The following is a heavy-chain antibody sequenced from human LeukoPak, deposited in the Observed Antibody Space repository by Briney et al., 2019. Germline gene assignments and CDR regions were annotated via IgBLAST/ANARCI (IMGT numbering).Heavy chain of an antibody. CDR2: INPNSGGT. CDR1: GYTFTSYY. Sequence: ASVKVSCKASGYTFTSYYMHWVRQAPGQGLEWMGWINPNSGGTNYAQKFQGRVTMTRDTSISTAYMELSRLRSDDTAVYYCARDLPRHGSGSYYRRKYNWFDPWGQGTLVTVSS. V-gene: IGHV1-2*02. J-gene: IGHJ5*02. D-gene: IGHD3-10*01. CDR3: ARDLPRHGSGSYYRRKYNWFDP.